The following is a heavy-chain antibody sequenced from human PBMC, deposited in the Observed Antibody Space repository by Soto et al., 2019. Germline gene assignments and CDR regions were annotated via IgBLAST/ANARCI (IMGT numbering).Heavy chain of an antibody. CDR2: IYHSGST. CDR1: SGSISSSNW. Sequence: QVQLQESGPGLVKPSGTLSLTCAVSSGSISSSNWWSWVRQPPGKGREWIGEIYHSGSTNYNPSRKSRVTISVDKSKNQFSLKLSSVTAADTAVYYCARVSGTQGGDYMDVWGKGTRSPSP. V-gene: IGHV4-4*02. D-gene: IGHD1-7*01. CDR3: ARVSGTQGGDYMDV. J-gene: IGHJ6*03.